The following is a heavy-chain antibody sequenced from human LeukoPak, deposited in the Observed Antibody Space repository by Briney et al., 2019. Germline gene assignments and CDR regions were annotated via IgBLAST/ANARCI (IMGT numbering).Heavy chain of an antibody. CDR2: INHSGST. Sequence: SETLSLTCAVYGGSFSGYYWSWICQPPGKGLEWIGEINHSGSTNYNPSLKSRVTISVDTSKNQFSLKLSSVTAADTAVYYCARASGSYLDWGQGTLVTVSS. CDR3: ARASGSYLD. D-gene: IGHD1-26*01. CDR1: GGSFSGYY. V-gene: IGHV4-34*01. J-gene: IGHJ4*02.